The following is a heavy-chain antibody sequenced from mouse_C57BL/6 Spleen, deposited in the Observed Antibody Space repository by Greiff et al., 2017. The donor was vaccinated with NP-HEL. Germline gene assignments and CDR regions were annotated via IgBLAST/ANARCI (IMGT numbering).Heavy chain of an antibody. D-gene: IGHD1-1*01. V-gene: IGHV1-82*01. J-gene: IGHJ2*01. Sequence: QVQLQQSGPELVKPGASVKISCKASGYAFSDSWMNWVKQRPGKGLEWIGWIYPGDGGTTYNGKFKGKATLTADKSSSTAYMQLSSLTSEDSAFYCCARVATVVARYFDDWGQGTTVTVSS. CDR2: IYPGDGGT. CDR1: GYAFSDSW. CDR3: ARVATVVARYFDD.